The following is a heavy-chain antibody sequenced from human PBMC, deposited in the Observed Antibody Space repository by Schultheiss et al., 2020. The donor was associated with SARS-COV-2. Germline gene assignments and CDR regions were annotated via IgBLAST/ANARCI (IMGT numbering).Heavy chain of an antibody. J-gene: IGHJ4*02. CDR2: ISAYNGNT. V-gene: IGHV1-18*01. D-gene: IGHD6-6*01. CDR1: GYTFTSYG. CDR3: ARDEQLVLSI. Sequence: ASVKVSCKASGYTFTSYGISWVRQAPGQGLEWMGWISAYNGNTNYAQKLQGRVTITADESTSTAYMELNSLRAEDTAVYYCARDEQLVLSIWGQGTLVTVSS.